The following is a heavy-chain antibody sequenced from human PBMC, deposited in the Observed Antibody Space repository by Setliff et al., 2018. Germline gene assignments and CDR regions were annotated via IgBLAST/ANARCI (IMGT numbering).Heavy chain of an antibody. CDR1: GGTFSDNA. V-gene: IGHV1-69*13. Sequence: ASVKVSCKTSGGTFSDNAMSWVRQAPGQGPEWMGGIIATVGGVSYAQKFQGRVTITADESTTTVYMELSSLTSEDTAMYYCARDPRDVYRRGGDCWGPGTLVTVSS. J-gene: IGHJ4*02. CDR2: IIATVGGV. D-gene: IGHD4-4*01. CDR3: ARDPRDVYRRGGDC.